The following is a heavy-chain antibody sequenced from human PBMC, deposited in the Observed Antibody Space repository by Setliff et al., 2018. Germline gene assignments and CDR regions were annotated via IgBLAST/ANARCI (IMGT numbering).Heavy chain of an antibody. CDR1: DGSMSSHS. V-gene: IGHV4-59*11. CDR2: IFYSGGT. CDR3: ARGGYYMDV. Sequence: PSETLSLTCTVFDGSMSSHSWSWIRQPPDKGLEWIGYIFYSGGTNYSPSLKSRVTISIDTSKNHFSLKLSSVTAADTAVYYCARGGYYMDVWGKGTTVTVSS. J-gene: IGHJ6*03.